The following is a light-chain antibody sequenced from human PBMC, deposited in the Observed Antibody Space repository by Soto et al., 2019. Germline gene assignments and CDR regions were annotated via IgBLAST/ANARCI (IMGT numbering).Light chain of an antibody. J-gene: IGLJ1*01. CDR2: DDN. V-gene: IGLV1-51*01. CDR3: GSWDSSLSAYV. CDR1: SSNIGGNS. Sequence: VLTQTPSVSAAPGQKVTISCSGSSSNIGGNSVSWYQQLPGTAPKLLIYDDNKRPSGIPDRFSGSKSGTSATLGITGFQTGDEADYYCGSWDSSLSAYVFGTGTKVTVL.